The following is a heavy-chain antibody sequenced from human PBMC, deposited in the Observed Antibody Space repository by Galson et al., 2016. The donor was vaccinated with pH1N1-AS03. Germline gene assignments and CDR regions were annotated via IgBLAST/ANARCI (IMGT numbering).Heavy chain of an antibody. V-gene: IGHV3-7*03. CDR2: IKQDGSDK. D-gene: IGHD6-19*01. Sequence: LRLSCAASGFLFSGYWMTWVRQAAGKGLEWVASIKQDGSDKHYEDSVKGRFTISKDNAKNSLYLQMNSLEPEDTAVYYCAKAVAGSHNLDYYYGADVWGQGTTVTVSS. CDR1: GFLFSGYW. J-gene: IGHJ6*02. CDR3: AKAVAGSHNLDYYYGADV.